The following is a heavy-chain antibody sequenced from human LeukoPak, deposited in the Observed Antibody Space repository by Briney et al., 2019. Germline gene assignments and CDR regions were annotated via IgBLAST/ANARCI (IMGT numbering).Heavy chain of an antibody. CDR3: ARDSAGSTYYPYNWFDP. D-gene: IGHD3-3*01. Sequence: PGGSLRLSCAASGFTVSSNYMSWARQAPGKGLEWVSSISSSSGYIYYADSVKGRLTISRDNAKNSLYLQMNSLRAEDTAVYYCARDSAGSTYYPYNWFDPWGQGTLVTVSS. CDR1: GFTVSSNY. CDR2: ISSSSGYI. J-gene: IGHJ5*02. V-gene: IGHV3-21*01.